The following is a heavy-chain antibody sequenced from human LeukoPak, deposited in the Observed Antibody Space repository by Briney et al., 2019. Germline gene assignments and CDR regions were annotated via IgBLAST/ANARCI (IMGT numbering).Heavy chain of an antibody. J-gene: IGHJ4*02. Sequence: ASVKVSCTASGYTFTSYYMHWVRQAPGQGLEWMGIINPSGGSTSYAQKFQGRVTMTRDMSTSTVYMELSSLSSEDTAVYYCARSGGYYDSSGYYPAYGYWGQGTLVTVSS. CDR3: ARSGGYYDSSGYYPAYGY. D-gene: IGHD3-22*01. CDR2: INPSGGST. V-gene: IGHV1-46*01. CDR1: GYTFTSYY.